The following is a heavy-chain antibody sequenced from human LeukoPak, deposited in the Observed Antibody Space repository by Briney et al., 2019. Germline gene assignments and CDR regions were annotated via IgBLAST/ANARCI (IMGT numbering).Heavy chain of an antibody. CDR2: IYPGDSDT. CDR1: GYSFTSYW. V-gene: IGHV5-51*01. CDR3: ARALITIFGVVNDAFDI. Sequence: GESLKISCKGSGYSFTSYWIGWLRQMPGKGLEWMGIIYPGDSDTRYSPSFQGQVTISADKSISTAYLQWSSLKASDTAMYYCARALITIFGVVNDAFDIWGQGTMVTVSS. J-gene: IGHJ3*02. D-gene: IGHD3-3*01.